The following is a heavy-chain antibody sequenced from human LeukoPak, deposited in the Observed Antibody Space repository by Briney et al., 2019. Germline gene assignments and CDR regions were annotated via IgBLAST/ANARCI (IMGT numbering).Heavy chain of an antibody. D-gene: IGHD3-9*01. CDR3: AKYKSGDYFDSGKRYYFDQ. CDR1: GYTFTSYD. Sequence: VASVKVSCKASGYTFTSYDINWVRLATGQGLEWMGWMNPNSGNTGQAQKFQGRITMTRNTSISTAYMELSSLRPEDTAVYYCAKYKSGDYFDSGKRYYFDQWGQGTPVTVSS. V-gene: IGHV1-8*01. J-gene: IGHJ4*02. CDR2: MNPNSGNT.